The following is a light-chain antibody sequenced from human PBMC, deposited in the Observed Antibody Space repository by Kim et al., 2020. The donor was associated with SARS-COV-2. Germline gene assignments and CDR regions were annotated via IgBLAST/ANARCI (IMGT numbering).Light chain of an antibody. Sequence: LPGGSASRSCRASQIVNSRLAWYQEKPGQAPRLLIDGTSTRATNVPARFSGSGSGTEFTLTISSLQSEDFALYYCQQYDTWPPWTFGLGTKVDIK. CDR2: GTS. CDR1: QIVNSR. CDR3: QQYDTWPPWT. J-gene: IGKJ1*01. V-gene: IGKV3-15*01.